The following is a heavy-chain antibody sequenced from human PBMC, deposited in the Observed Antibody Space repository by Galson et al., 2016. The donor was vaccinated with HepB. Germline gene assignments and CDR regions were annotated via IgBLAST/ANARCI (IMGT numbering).Heavy chain of an antibody. V-gene: IGHV3-53*04. Sequence: WVRQAPGKGLEWVSSIYSGDRTYYADSVKGRFTISRHNSKNTLYLQMNSLRTEDTAVYYCVRSAYSGGYFDYWGQGTLVTVSS. J-gene: IGHJ4*02. D-gene: IGHD1-26*01. CDR2: IYSGDRT. CDR3: VRSAYSGGYFDY.